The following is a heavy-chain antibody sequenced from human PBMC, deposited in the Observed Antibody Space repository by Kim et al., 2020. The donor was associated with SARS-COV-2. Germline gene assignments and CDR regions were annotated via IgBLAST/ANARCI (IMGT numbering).Heavy chain of an antibody. CDR2: INPSGGST. D-gene: IGHD2-8*01. V-gene: IGHV1-46*01. CDR1: GYTFTSYY. Sequence: ASVKVSCKASGYTFTSYYMHWVRQAPGQGLEWMGIINPSGGSTSYAQKFQGRVTMTRDTSTSTVYMELSSLRSEDTAVYYCARDDMLGEPSPAGTSDAFDIWGQGTMVTVSS. J-gene: IGHJ3*02. CDR3: ARDDMLGEPSPAGTSDAFDI.